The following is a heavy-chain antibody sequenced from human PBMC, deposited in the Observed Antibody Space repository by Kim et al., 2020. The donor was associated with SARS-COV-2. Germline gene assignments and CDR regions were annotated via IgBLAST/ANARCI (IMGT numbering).Heavy chain of an antibody. Sequence: SETLSLTCTVSGGSISSGGYYWSWIRQHPGKGLEWIGYIYYSGSTYYNPSLKSRVTISVDTSKNQFSLKLSSVTAADTAVYYCAREEADSSGYYRTINWFGPWGQGTLVTVSS. CDR1: GGSISSGGYY. CDR2: IYYSGST. D-gene: IGHD3-22*01. CDR3: AREEADSSGYYRTINWFGP. V-gene: IGHV4-31*03. J-gene: IGHJ5*02.